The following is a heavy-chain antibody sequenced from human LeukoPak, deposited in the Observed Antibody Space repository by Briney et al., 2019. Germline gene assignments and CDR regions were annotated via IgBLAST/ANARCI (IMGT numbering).Heavy chain of an antibody. J-gene: IGHJ4*02. D-gene: IGHD5-18*01. CDR1: GGSISNYY. CDR2: IYTTGTT. Sequence: SETLSLTCTASGGSISNYYWNWIRQPAGKGLEWIGRIYTTGTTSYNPSLNSRVTMSIDTSENRFSLKLRSVTAADTAVYYCARERRDGSYGFDYWGRGTLLTVSS. V-gene: IGHV4-4*07. CDR3: ARERRDGSYGFDY.